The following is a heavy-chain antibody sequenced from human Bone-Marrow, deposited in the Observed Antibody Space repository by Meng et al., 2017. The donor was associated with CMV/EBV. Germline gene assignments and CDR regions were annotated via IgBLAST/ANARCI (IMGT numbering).Heavy chain of an antibody. CDR3: ARDFPYCSSSICPGNYGMDV. Sequence: GESLKISCAASGFTFSSYSMNWVRQAPGKGLEWVSSISSSSSYIYYADSVKGRFTISRDNAKNSLYLQMNSLRAEDTAVYYCARDFPYCSSSICPGNYGMDVWGQGTTVTVSS. V-gene: IGHV3-21*04. J-gene: IGHJ6*02. D-gene: IGHD2-2*01. CDR2: ISSSSSYI. CDR1: GFTFSSYS.